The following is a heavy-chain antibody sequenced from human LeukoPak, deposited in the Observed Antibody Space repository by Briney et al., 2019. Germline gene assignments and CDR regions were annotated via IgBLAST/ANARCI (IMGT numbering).Heavy chain of an antibody. CDR3: ATLLSDYGAHYFDS. CDR2: LYHSGST. D-gene: IGHD4-17*01. J-gene: IGHJ4*02. CDR1: DSSISSGYF. V-gene: IGHV4-38-2*01. Sequence: SETLSLTCAVSDSSISSGYFWGWIRRPPGKGLEWIGTLYHSGSTYYNPSLKSRVAISLDTSKTQFSLKLSSVTAADTALYYCATLLSDYGAHYFDSWGQGVLVTVSS.